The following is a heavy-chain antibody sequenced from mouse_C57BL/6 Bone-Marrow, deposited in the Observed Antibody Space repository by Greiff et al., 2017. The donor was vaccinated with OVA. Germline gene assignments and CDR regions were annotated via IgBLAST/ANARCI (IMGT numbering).Heavy chain of an antibody. CDR2: IRRKSNNYAT. CDR1: GFSFNTYA. J-gene: IGHJ4*01. Sequence: EVQRVESGGGLVQPKGSLKLSCAASGFSFNTYAMNWVRQAPGKGLEWVARIRRKSNNYATYYADSVKDRFTISRDDSESMLYLQMNNLKTEDTAMYYCVRYGNYDYYAMDYWGQGTSVTVSS. V-gene: IGHV10-1*01. CDR3: VRYGNYDYYAMDY. D-gene: IGHD2-10*02.